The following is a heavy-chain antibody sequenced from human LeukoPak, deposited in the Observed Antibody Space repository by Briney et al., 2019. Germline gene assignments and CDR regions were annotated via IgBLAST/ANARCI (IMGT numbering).Heavy chain of an antibody. CDR1: GYTFTSFG. CDR3: ARGRLRFLEWLSISHYFDY. Sequence: GASVKVSCKTSGYTFTSFGISWVRQAPGQGLEWMGRIIPILGIANYAQKFQGRVTITADKSTSTAYMELSSLRSEDTAVYYCARGRLRFLEWLSISHYFDYWGQGTLVTVSS. V-gene: IGHV1-69*04. CDR2: IIPILGIA. J-gene: IGHJ4*02. D-gene: IGHD3-3*01.